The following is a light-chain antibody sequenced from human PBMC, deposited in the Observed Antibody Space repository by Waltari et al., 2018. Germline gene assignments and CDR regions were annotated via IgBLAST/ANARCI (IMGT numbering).Light chain of an antibody. CDR3: QQYDDWPPKYS. CDR2: RAS. V-gene: IGKV3-15*01. J-gene: IGKJ2*01. Sequence: EVVGTQTPAALSVSPGYGVTLSCRASQSISSNLAWYQQKAGQAPRLLIYRASIRAADVPARFSGSGSGTEFTLTISSLQSEDFAVYFCQQYDDWPPKYSFGQGTKLEIK. CDR1: QSISSN.